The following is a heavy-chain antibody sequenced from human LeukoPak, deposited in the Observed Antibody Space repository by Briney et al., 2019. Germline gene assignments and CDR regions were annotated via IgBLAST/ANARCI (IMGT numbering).Heavy chain of an antibody. CDR3: AREATVTSTRENWFDP. CDR1: GFTFSSYA. J-gene: IGHJ5*02. Sequence: GGSLRLSCAASGFTFSSYAMSWVRQAPGKGLEWVSAISGSGGSTYYADSVKGRFTISRDNSKNTLYLQMNSLRAEDTAVYYCAREATVTSTRENWFDPWGQGTLVTVSS. D-gene: IGHD4-17*01. V-gene: IGHV3-23*01. CDR2: ISGSGGST.